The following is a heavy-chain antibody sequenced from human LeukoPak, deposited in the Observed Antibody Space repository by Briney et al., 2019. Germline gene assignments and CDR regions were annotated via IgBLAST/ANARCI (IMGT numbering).Heavy chain of an antibody. CDR1: GFTFSSYA. D-gene: IGHD3-3*01. CDR3: ARERQVRFLEWLLQD. CDR2: ISSNGGST. J-gene: IGHJ4*02. Sequence: GGSLRLSCAASGFTFSSYAMHWVRQAPGKGLEYVSAISSNGGSTYYANSVKGRFTISRDNSKNTLYLQMGSLRAEDMAVYYCARERQVRFLEWLLQDWGQGTLVTVSS. V-gene: IGHV3-64*01.